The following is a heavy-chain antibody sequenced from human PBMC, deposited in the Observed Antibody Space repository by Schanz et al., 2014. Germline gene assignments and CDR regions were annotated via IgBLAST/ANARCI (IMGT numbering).Heavy chain of an antibody. J-gene: IGHJ6*02. CDR1: RYTFNTYG. CDR2: ISAYNGNT. V-gene: IGHV1-18*01. D-gene: IGHD3-10*01. CDR3: ARAKRFGDMDV. Sequence: QGQLVQSGPEVKEPGASVKVSCEASRYTFNTYGLNWVRQAPGQGLEWMGWISAYNGNTNYAQKLQGRVTMTTDTSTSTAYMEVSSLRSDDTAVYYCARAKRFGDMDVWGQGTTVTVSS.